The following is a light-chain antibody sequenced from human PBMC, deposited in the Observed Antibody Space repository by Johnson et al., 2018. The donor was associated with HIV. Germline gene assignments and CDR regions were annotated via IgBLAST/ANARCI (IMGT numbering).Light chain of an antibody. Sequence: QSVLTQPPSVSAAPGQKVTISCSGSSSNIGNNYVSWYQQLPGTAPKLLICENNKRPSGIPDRFSGSRSGTSATLAITGLQTGDEADYYCGAWDSRLSVCVFGPGTKVTVL. CDR3: GAWDSRLSVCV. CDR1: SSNIGNNY. CDR2: ENN. V-gene: IGLV1-51*02. J-gene: IGLJ1*01.